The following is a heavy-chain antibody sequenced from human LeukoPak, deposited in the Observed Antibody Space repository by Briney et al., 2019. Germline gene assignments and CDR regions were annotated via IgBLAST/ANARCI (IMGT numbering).Heavy chain of an antibody. CDR1: VLSLNGYW. D-gene: IGHD3-10*01. J-gene: IGHJ3*01. CDR2: INQDGPQT. Sequence: GGALMHACGAYVLSLNGYWMTWVRQVRGKVLEWVANINQDGPQTYYEHSVKRRFTIYRHKPQNTLYLQITSLRVEDKAMYHRVRDVHPSFGSRTYYDPFEPRAEGTMLSVPS. V-gene: IGHV3-7*01. CDR3: VRDVHPSFGSRTYYDPFEP.